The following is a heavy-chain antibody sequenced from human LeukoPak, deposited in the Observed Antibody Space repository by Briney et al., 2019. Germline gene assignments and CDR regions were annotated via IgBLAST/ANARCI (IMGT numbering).Heavy chain of an antibody. J-gene: IGHJ4*02. CDR2: IYYTGIT. D-gene: IGHD1-26*01. Sequence: SETLSLTCTVSGGSISGSNYYWGWVRQPPGKGLEWIGNIYYTGITYYNPSFKSRVTISVDTSKNQFSLKLSSVTAADTAVYYCANLPVDGWESFDYWGQGTLVTVSS. CDR1: GGSISGSNYY. V-gene: IGHV4-39*01. CDR3: ANLPVDGWESFDY.